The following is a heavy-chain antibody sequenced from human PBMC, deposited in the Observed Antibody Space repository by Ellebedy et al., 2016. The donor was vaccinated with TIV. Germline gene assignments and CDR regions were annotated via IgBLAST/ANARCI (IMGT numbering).Heavy chain of an antibody. D-gene: IGHD2-15*01. Sequence: GESLKISCTASGFTFSSYSMTWVRQAPGKGLEWISYISSGISIYYADSVKGRFTISRHKSKDTLYLQMNSLRADDTAVYYCARVKAYSAFDIWGQGTRVTVSS. CDR1: GFTFSSYS. V-gene: IGHV3-48*01. CDR3: ARVKAYSAFDI. J-gene: IGHJ3*02. CDR2: ISSGISI.